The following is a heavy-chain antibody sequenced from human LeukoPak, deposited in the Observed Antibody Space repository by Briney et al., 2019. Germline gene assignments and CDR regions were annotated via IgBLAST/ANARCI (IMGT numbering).Heavy chain of an antibody. V-gene: IGHV3-48*03. J-gene: IGHJ4*02. D-gene: IGHD5-24*01. CDR2: ISSSGSAI. CDR1: GFTFNTYE. CDR3: ARGRRDGYNY. Sequence: GGSLRLSCAASGFTFNTYEMNWVRQAPGKGLEWVSYISSSGSAIYYSDSVKGRFTISRDNAKNSLYLQMNSLRAEDTAVYYCARGRRDGYNYWGQGTLVTVSS.